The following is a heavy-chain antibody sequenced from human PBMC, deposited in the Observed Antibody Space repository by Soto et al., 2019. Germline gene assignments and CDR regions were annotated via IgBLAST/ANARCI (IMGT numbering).Heavy chain of an antibody. D-gene: IGHD3-10*01. Sequence: GESLKISCKGSGYSFTSYWIGWVRQMPGKGLEWMGIIYPGDSDTRYSPSLQGQVTISADKSISTAYLQWSSLKASDTAMYYCARLATYGSGSDYYGMDVWGQGTTVTVSS. CDR1: GYSFTSYW. CDR3: ARLATYGSGSDYYGMDV. J-gene: IGHJ6*02. V-gene: IGHV5-51*01. CDR2: IYPGDSDT.